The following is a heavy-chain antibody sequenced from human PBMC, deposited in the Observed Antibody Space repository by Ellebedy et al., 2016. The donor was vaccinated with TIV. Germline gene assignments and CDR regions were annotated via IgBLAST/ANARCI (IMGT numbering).Heavy chain of an antibody. J-gene: IGHJ3*02. V-gene: IGHV1-18*04. CDR1: DYTLRRFP. CDR2: INTYRGDT. CDR3: ARDMVSTTYSPDASDI. D-gene: IGHD2-15*01. Sequence: AASVKVSCKTSDYTLRRFPVSWVRQAPGQGLEWLGWINTYRGDTKYAQQFQGRMTMTTDTSTSTVYLELRSLASDDTAVYYCARDMVSTTYSPDASDIWGQGTLVTVSS.